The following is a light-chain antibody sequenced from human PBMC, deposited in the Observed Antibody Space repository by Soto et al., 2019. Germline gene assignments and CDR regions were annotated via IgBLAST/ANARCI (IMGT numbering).Light chain of an antibody. CDR3: QQYYGAPHT. J-gene: IGKJ2*01. Sequence: DIVMTQSPDSLAVSLGERATINCKSSQSILYTSNNKNYLAWYQEKPGQPPKLLIYWASTRESGVPDRFSGAGSGTDFTLTISRLQAEDAAVYYCQQYYGAPHTFGQGTKLEIK. CDR2: WAS. CDR1: QSILYTSNNKNY. V-gene: IGKV4-1*01.